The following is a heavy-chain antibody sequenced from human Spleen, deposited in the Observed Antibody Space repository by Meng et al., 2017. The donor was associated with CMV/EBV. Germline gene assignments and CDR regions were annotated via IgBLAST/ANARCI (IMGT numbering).Heavy chain of an antibody. Sequence: TVSGGSVSSGSYSWSWVRQPPGEGLEYIGYIYYSGSTNYSPSLKSRVTISVDTSKNQFSLELSSVTAAGTAVYYCARENRGGSDRDYWGQGTLVTVSS. V-gene: IGHV4-61*01. D-gene: IGHD1-26*01. CDR3: ARENRGGSDRDY. CDR2: IYYSGST. CDR1: GGSVSSGSYS. J-gene: IGHJ4*02.